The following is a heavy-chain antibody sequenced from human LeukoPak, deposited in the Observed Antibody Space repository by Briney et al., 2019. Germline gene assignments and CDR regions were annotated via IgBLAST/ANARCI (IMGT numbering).Heavy chain of an antibody. CDR1: NGSFSTYY. Sequence: SETLSVTCSVSNGSFSTYYWGWIRQPPGKRLEWIGYIFSSESSNTNYNPSLNGRVTISVDTSKNQFSLTLNSVTAADTAVYYCARAGDGYYYYYYMDVWGRGTTVTVSS. CDR2: IFSSESSNT. V-gene: IGHV4-59*08. CDR3: ARAGDGYYYYYYMDV. D-gene: IGHD5-24*01. J-gene: IGHJ6*03.